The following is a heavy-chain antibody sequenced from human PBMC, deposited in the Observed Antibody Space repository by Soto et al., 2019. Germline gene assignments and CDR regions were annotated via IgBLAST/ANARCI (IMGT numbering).Heavy chain of an antibody. J-gene: IGHJ4*02. Sequence: QVQLVQSGAEVKKPGSSVKVSCKASGGTFSSYAISWVRQAPGQGLEWMGGIIPIFGTANYAQKFQGRVTITADESTSKAYMELSSLRSEDTAVYYCARAQTYYDFWSGYFLDYWGEGTLVTVSS. CDR1: GGTFSSYA. D-gene: IGHD3-3*01. CDR2: IIPIFGTA. V-gene: IGHV1-69*01. CDR3: ARAQTYYDFWSGYFLDY.